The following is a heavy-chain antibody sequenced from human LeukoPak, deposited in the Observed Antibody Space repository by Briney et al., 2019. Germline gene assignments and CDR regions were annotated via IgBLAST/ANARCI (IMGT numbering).Heavy chain of an antibody. CDR2: INPSGGST. Sequence: ASVKVSCKASGYTFTSYYMHWVRQAPGQGLEWMGIINPSGGSTSYAQKFQGRVTITADKSTSTAYMELSSLRSEDTAVYYCARASVVTWVYYYYYMDVWGKGTTVTVSS. D-gene: IGHD3-22*01. CDR1: GYTFTSYY. J-gene: IGHJ6*03. V-gene: IGHV1-46*01. CDR3: ARASVVTWVYYYYYMDV.